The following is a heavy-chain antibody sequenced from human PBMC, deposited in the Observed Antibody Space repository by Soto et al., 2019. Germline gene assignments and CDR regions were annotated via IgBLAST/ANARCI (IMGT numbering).Heavy chain of an antibody. V-gene: IGHV3-11*01. CDR1: GFTFSDYY. CDR3: ARDVAQLGSYYYYYYMDV. D-gene: IGHD6-13*01. CDR2: ISSSGSTI. Sequence: QVQLVESGGGLVKPGGSLRLSCAASGFTFSDYYMSWIRQAPGKGLEWVAYISSSGSTIYYADSVKGRFTISRDNAKNSLYLQMNSRRAEDTAVYYCARDVAQLGSYYYYYYMDVWGKGTTVTVSS. J-gene: IGHJ6*03.